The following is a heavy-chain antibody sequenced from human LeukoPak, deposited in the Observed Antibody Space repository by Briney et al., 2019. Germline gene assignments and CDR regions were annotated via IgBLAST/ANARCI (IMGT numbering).Heavy chain of an antibody. CDR1: GFTFKSYG. D-gene: IGHD1-26*01. Sequence: GGSLRLSCAASGFTFKSYGMHWVRQAPGKGLEWVANIWYDGSYKNYADSVRGRFTISRDSSENTLYLQMNSLRAEDTAVYYCARMYSGSYESALDYWGQGTLVTVSS. J-gene: IGHJ4*02. CDR3: ARMYSGSYESALDY. CDR2: IWYDGSYK. V-gene: IGHV3-33*01.